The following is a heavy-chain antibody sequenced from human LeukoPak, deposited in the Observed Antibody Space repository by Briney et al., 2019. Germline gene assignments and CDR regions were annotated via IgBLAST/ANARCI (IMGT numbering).Heavy chain of an antibody. CDR2: IYYSGST. J-gene: IGHJ4*02. Sequence: SQTLSLTCTVSGGSISSGGYYWSWIRHHPGKGLEWIGYIYYSGSTYYNPSLKSRVTISVDTSKNQFSLKLSSVTAADTAVYYCARRRAIFGVVSSFYDYWGQGTLVTVSS. CDR3: ARRRAIFGVVSSFYDY. V-gene: IGHV4-31*03. CDR1: GGSISSGGYY. D-gene: IGHD3-3*01.